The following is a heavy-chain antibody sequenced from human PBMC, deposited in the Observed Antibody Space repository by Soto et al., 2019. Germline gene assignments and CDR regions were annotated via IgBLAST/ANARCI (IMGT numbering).Heavy chain of an antibody. Sequence: PSETLSLTCTVSCGSISSYYWSWIRQPPGKGLEWIGYIYYSGSTDYNPSLKSRVTISVDTSKNQFSLKLSSVTAADTAVYYCARARYCGSSSCPKDYYFDYWGQGTLVTVSS. V-gene: IGHV4-59*01. CDR2: IYYSGST. J-gene: IGHJ4*02. CDR3: ARARYCGSSSCPKDYYFDY. CDR1: CGSISSYY. D-gene: IGHD2-2*01.